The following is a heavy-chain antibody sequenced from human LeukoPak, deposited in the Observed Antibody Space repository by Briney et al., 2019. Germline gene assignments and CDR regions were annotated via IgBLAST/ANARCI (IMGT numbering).Heavy chain of an antibody. CDR1: GFSVTNYY. CDR2: IRGNGET. D-gene: IGHD3/OR15-3a*01. V-gene: IGHV3-66*03. Sequence: GGSLRLSCAVSGFSVTNYYMSWDRQAPGKGLEWVSLIRGNGETFYADSVKGRFTISRDDSKSTVYLQMNSLRVEDTAVYFCARDRAATQDWVEFDPWGQGTLVTVSS. CDR3: ARDRAATQDWVEFDP. J-gene: IGHJ5*02.